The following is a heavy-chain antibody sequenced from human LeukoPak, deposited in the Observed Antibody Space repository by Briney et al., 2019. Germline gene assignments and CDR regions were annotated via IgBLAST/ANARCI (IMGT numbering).Heavy chain of an antibody. V-gene: IGHV3-23*01. CDR1: GFTFSNSA. Sequence: PGGSLRLSCAASGFTFSNSALSWVRQAPGKGLEWVSDISGSGGSTYYADSVKGRFTISRDNSKNTLYLQMNSLRAEDTAVYYCAKDLYDSSGYYSLDDDAFDIRGQGTMVTVSS. CDR3: AKDLYDSSGYYSLDDDAFDI. D-gene: IGHD3-22*01. J-gene: IGHJ3*02. CDR2: ISGSGGST.